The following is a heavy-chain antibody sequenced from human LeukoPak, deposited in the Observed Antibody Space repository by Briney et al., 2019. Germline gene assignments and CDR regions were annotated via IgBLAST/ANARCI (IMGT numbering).Heavy chain of an antibody. J-gene: IGHJ4*02. CDR3: ARLTKGRYFDYIFDY. Sequence: PSETLSLTCTVSGGSVRSSLNYWGWIRQPPGKGLEWIGNTYYTGSTYSNPTLKSRLTMSVDTSKNQFSLKLRSVTAADTAVYYCARLTKGRYFDYIFDYWGQGTLLTVSS. V-gene: IGHV4-39*01. CDR2: TYYTGST. CDR1: GGSVRSSLNY. D-gene: IGHD3-9*01.